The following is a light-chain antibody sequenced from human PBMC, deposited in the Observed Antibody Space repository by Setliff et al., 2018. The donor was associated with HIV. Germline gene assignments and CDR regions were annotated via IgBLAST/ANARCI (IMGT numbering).Light chain of an antibody. J-gene: IGLJ1*01. Sequence: QSVLTQPPSASGSPGQSVTISCTGTSSDAGGYNYVSWYQQHPGKAPKLMIYEVSKRPSGAPDRFSGSKSGNTASLTVSGLQAEDEADYYCSSYAGSNNYVFGTGTKVTVL. CDR3: SSYAGSNNYV. CDR2: EVS. V-gene: IGLV2-8*01. CDR1: SSDAGGYNY.